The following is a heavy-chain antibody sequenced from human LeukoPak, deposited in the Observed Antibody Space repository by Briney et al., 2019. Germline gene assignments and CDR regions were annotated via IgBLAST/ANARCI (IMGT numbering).Heavy chain of an antibody. J-gene: IGHJ2*01. V-gene: IGHV1-69*06. Sequence: ASVKVSCKASGGTFSSYAISWVRQAPGQGLEWMGGIILIFGTANYAQKFQGRVTITADKSTSTAYMELSSLRSEDTAVYYCARVMPHWRTTTVTNWYFDLWGRGTLVTVSS. D-gene: IGHD4-17*01. CDR2: IILIFGTA. CDR1: GGTFSSYA. CDR3: ARVMPHWRTTTVTNWYFDL.